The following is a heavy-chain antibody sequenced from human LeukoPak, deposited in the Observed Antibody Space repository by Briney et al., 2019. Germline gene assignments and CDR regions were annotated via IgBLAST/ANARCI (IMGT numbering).Heavy chain of an antibody. J-gene: IGHJ3*02. D-gene: IGHD3-3*01. CDR3: AGDGDFWSGTYDAFDI. CDR2: INPSGGST. Sequence: ASVKVSCKASGYTFTSYYMHWVRQAPGQGLEWMGIINPSGGSTSYAQKFQGRVTMTRDTSTSTVYMELSSLRSEDTAVYYCAGDGDFWSGTYDAFDIWGQGTMVTVSS. CDR1: GYTFTSYY. V-gene: IGHV1-46*01.